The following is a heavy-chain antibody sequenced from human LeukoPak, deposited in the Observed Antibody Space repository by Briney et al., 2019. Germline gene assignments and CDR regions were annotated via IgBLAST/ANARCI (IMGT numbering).Heavy chain of an antibody. CDR1: GGSISSGSYY. Sequence: PSETLSLTCTVSGGSISSGSYYWSWIRQPAGKGLEWIGRIYTSGSTNYNPSLKSRVTISVDTSRNQFSLKLSSVTAADTAVYYCARGSWSSGYKDSSYYYYYMDVWGKGTTVTISS. V-gene: IGHV4-61*02. CDR2: IYTSGST. D-gene: IGHD3-22*01. J-gene: IGHJ6*03. CDR3: ARGSWSSGYKDSSYYYYYMDV.